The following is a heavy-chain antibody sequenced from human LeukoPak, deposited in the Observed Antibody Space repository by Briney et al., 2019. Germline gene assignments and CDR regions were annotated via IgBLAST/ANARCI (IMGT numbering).Heavy chain of an antibody. CDR1: GFNFDVYA. CDR2: ISGHGGST. D-gene: IGHD3-22*01. V-gene: IGHV3-43*02. CDR3: VKEIEGIIVVITTLYGLDV. J-gene: IGHJ6*02. Sequence: GGSLRLSCSASGFNFDVYAMHWVRQAPGKGLEWVSLISGHGGSTYYADSVKGRFTISRDNSKNSLYLQMNSLKTEDTALYYCVKEIEGIIVVITTLYGLDVWGQGTTVTVSS.